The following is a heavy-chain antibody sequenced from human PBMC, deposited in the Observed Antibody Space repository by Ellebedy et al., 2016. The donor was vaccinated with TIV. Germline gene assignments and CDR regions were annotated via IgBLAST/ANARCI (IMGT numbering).Heavy chain of an antibody. CDR2: IGTAGDT. J-gene: IGHJ4*02. CDR1: GFTFSSYD. V-gene: IGHV3-13*01. Sequence: GGSLRLSXAASGFTFSSYDMHWVRQATGKGLEWVSAIGTAGDTYYPGSVKGRFTISRENAKNSLYLQMNSLRAGDTAVYYCARSRNRQQLVLDYFDYWGQGTLVTVSS. D-gene: IGHD6-13*01. CDR3: ARSRNRQQLVLDYFDY.